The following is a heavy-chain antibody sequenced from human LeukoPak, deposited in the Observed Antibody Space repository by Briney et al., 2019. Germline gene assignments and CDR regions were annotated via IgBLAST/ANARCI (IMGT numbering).Heavy chain of an antibody. Sequence: GGSLRLSCAGSGFSFSSYGMHWVRQAPGKGLEWMAFIRSDGSNKYYADSVKGRFTISRDNSKNTLYLQMNSLRAEDTAVYYCASQTTVTTRGYFDLWGRGTLVTVSS. V-gene: IGHV3-30*02. J-gene: IGHJ2*01. CDR2: IRSDGSNK. D-gene: IGHD4-17*01. CDR1: GFSFSSYG. CDR3: ASQTTVTTRGYFDL.